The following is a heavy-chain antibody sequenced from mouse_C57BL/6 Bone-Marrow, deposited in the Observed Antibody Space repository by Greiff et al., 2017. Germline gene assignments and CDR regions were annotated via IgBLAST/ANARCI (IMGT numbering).Heavy chain of an antibody. J-gene: IGHJ3*01. CDR1: GYTFTDYY. Sequence: EVQLQQSGPELVKPGASVKISCKASGYTFTDYYMNWVKQSHGKSLEWIGDINPNNGGTSYNQKFKGKATLTVDKSSSTAYMELRSLTSEDSAVYYCARGPLWLRRAWFAYWGQGTLGTVSA. V-gene: IGHV1-26*01. CDR2: INPNNGGT. D-gene: IGHD2-2*01. CDR3: ARGPLWLRRAWFAY.